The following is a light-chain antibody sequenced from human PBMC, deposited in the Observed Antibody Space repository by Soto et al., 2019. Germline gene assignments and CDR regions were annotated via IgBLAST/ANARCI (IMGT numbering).Light chain of an antibody. CDR3: LQRSTWYT. J-gene: IGKJ2*01. CDR2: DVS. V-gene: IGKV3-11*01. Sequence: EIVLTQSPATLSSSPGERATLSCRASQSVSSYLAWYQQKPGQAPRLVIYDVSSRATGVPPRFSGSGSGTDFTLTISSLEPEDFAFYYCLQRSTWYTFGQGTKLEIK. CDR1: QSVSSY.